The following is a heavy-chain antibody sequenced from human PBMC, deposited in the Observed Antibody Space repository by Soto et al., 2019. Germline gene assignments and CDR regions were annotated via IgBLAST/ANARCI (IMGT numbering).Heavy chain of an antibody. CDR1: GLTFSSYA. V-gene: IGHV3-23*01. CDR2: ISGSGGST. CDR3: AKGVELYYYYYYMDV. Sequence: GGSLRLSCAASGLTFSSYAMSWVRQAPGKGLEWVSAISGSGGSTYYAESVKGRFTISRDNSKNTLYLQMNSLRAEDTAVYYCAKGVELYYYYYYMDVWGKGTTVTVSS. D-gene: IGHD1-26*01. J-gene: IGHJ6*03.